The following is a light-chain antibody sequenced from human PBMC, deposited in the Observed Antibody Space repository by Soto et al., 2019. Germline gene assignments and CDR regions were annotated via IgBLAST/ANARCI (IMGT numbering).Light chain of an antibody. CDR3: QQCGSSPWT. J-gene: IGKJ1*01. Sequence: DIELTQSPGTLSLSPGERATLSCRASQSVSSTYLAWYQQKPGQAPRLLIYGASSRATGIPDRFSGGGSGTDFSLTISRVEPEDFAVYYCQQCGSSPWTFGQGTKVEIK. CDR1: QSVSSTY. CDR2: GAS. V-gene: IGKV3-20*01.